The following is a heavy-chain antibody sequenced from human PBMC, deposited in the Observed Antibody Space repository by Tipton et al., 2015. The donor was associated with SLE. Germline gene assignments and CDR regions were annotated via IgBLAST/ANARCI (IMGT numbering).Heavy chain of an antibody. J-gene: IGHJ6*03. D-gene: IGHD6-6*01. CDR3: ARGSARGCYYMDV. V-gene: IGHV4-4*01. Sequence: TLSLTCVVSGASISSSNWWSWVRQPPGKGLEWIGEIYHTGSTNYNPSLKSRITISADTSKNQFSLRLSSVTAADTAAYFCARGSARGCYYMDVWGKGTTVTVSS. CDR1: GASISSSNW. CDR2: IYHTGST.